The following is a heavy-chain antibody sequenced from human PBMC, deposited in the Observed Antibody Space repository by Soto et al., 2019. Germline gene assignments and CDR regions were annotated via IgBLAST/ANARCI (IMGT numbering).Heavy chain of an antibody. D-gene: IGHD3-10*01. J-gene: IGHJ6*02. CDR3: ARQSTRIRRVILYYYYGMDV. CDR2: IYYSGST. CDR1: GGSISSSSYY. V-gene: IGHV4-39*01. Sequence: QLQLQESGPGLVKPSETLSLTCTVSGGSISSSSYYWGWIRQPPGKGLEWIGSIYYSGSTYYNPSLKSRVNISVDTSTNQFSLKLSSVTAADTAVYYCARQSTRIRRVILYYYYGMDVWGQGTTLTVSS.